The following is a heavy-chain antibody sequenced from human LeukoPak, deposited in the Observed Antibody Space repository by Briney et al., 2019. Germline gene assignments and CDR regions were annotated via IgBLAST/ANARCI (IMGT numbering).Heavy chain of an antibody. CDR1: GGSFKNYG. CDR3: ARYAPTSRWNYVGAFDI. J-gene: IGHJ3*02. V-gene: IGHV1-69*05. D-gene: IGHD1-7*01. CDR2: IIPLFGTA. Sequence: ASVKVSCKSSGGSFKNYGITWVRQAPGQGLDWMGDIIPLFGTANCAQKFQGRVTITTDESATTAYMEVSSLRPDDTAVYYGARYAPTSRWNYVGAFDIWGQGTVVTVSS.